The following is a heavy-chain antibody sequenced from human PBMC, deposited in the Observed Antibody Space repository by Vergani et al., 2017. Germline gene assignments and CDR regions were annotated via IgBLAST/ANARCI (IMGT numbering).Heavy chain of an antibody. D-gene: IGHD3-22*01. CDR3: ARTSHYYDSSGIFPWFYFDY. V-gene: IGHV2-26*01. Sequence: QVTLKESGPVLVKPTETLTLTCTVSGFSLSSARLGVSWIRQPPGKALEWLEHIFSNDEKSYSTSLKSRLTISKDTSKSQVVLTLTNMDPVDTATYYCARTSHYYDSSGIFPWFYFDYWGQGTLVTVSS. J-gene: IGHJ4*02. CDR2: IFSNDEK. CDR1: GFSLSSARLG.